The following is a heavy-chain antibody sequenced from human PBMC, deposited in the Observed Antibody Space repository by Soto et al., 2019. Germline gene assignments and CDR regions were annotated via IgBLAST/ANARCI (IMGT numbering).Heavy chain of an antibody. V-gene: IGHV3-48*03. CDR3: ARVDSSGWYSYYYYGMDV. D-gene: IGHD6-19*01. CDR1: GFTFSSYE. Sequence: GGSLRLSCAASGFTFSSYEMNWVRQAPGKGLEWASYISSSGSTIYYADSVKGRFIISRDNAKNSLYLQMNSLRAEDTAVYYCARVDSSGWYSYYYYGMDVWGQGTTVTVSS. CDR2: ISSSGSTI. J-gene: IGHJ6*02.